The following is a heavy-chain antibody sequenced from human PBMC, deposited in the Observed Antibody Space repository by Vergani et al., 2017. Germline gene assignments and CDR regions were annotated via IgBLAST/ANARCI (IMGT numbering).Heavy chain of an antibody. D-gene: IGHD5-12*01. CDR2: ISYSGST. CDR3: ARSGYSGYDATFDY. J-gene: IGHJ4*02. V-gene: IGHV4-59*01. CDR1: GGSIRRYY. Sequence: QVQLQEPGPGLVKPSETLSLTCSVSGGSIRRYYWSWIRQPPGKGLEWIGYISYSGSTNYNPSLKSRVTISVDTSKNQFSLKLRSVTAADTAVYYCARSGYSGYDATFDYWGQGTLVTVSS.